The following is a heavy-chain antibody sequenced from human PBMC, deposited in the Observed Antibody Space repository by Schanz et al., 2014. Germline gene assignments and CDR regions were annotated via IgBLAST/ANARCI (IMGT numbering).Heavy chain of an antibody. D-gene: IGHD3-16*01. CDR1: GGSISTSTYY. J-gene: IGHJ4*02. V-gene: IGHV4-39*01. CDR3: TRGGLGFFDY. CDR2: IYYSGST. Sequence: QLPLQESGPRLVKPSETLSLTCTVSGGSISTSTYYWGWIRQPPGKGLEWIGNIYYSGSTYYNPSLKSRAPIPVDPSKNQFSRKVTSVTAADTALYYCTRGGLGFFDYWGQGNLVTVSS.